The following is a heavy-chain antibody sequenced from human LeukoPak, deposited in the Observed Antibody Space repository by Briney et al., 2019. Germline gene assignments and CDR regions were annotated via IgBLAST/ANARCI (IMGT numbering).Heavy chain of an antibody. D-gene: IGHD3-3*01. CDR1: GYTFTSYG. Sequence: ASVKVSCKASGYTFTSYGISWVRQAPGQGLEWMGWISAYNGNTNYAQKLQGRVTMTTDTSTSTAYMELRSLTSDDTAVYYCARVPSNPNYDFWSGYYFDYWGQGTLVTVSS. CDR3: ARVPSNPNYDFWSGYYFDY. J-gene: IGHJ4*02. V-gene: IGHV1-18*01. CDR2: ISAYNGNT.